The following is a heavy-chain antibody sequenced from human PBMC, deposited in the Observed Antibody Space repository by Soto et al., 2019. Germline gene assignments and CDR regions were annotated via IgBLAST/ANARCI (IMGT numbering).Heavy chain of an antibody. Sequence: GGSLRLSCAVSGFIFSNYPMSWVRQAPGKGLEWVSSVSPSGSNTYYADSVKGRFTMSRDNSDNRLHLQMNSLTAEDTAVYFCARRDNSGWYSLDYWGQGTLVTVSS. CDR2: VSPSGSNT. CDR1: GFIFSNYP. V-gene: IGHV3-23*01. J-gene: IGHJ4*02. D-gene: IGHD6-19*01. CDR3: ARRDNSGWYSLDY.